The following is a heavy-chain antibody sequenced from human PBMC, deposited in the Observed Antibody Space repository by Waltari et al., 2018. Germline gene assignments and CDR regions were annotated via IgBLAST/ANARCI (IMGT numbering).Heavy chain of an antibody. CDR2: INHSGST. V-gene: IGHV4-34*01. Sequence: QVQLQQWGAGLLKPSETLSPTCAVHGGSFSGYYWSLISQPPGKGLEWIGEINHSGSTNYNPSLKSRVTISVDTSKNQFSLKLSSVTAADTAVYYCARRDGVRGVMGYWGQGTLVTVSS. CDR3: ARRDGVRGVMGY. CDR1: GGSFSGYY. D-gene: IGHD3-10*01. J-gene: IGHJ4*02.